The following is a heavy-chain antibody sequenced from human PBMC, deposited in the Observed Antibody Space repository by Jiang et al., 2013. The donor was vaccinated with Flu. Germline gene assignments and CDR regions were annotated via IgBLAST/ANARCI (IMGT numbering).Heavy chain of an antibody. CDR2: IYYSGST. D-gene: IGHD3-16*01. V-gene: IGHV4-39*01. J-gene: IGHJ4*02. CDR3: ARHRPGYDYVWGSHDSKPTRTYYFDY. Sequence: LLKPSETLSLTCTVSGGSISSSSYYWGWIRQPPGKGLEWIGSIYYSGSTYYNPSLKSRVTISVDTSKNQFSLKLSSVTAADTAVYYCARHRPGYDYVWGSHDSKPTRTYYFDYWGQGTLVIVSP. CDR1: GGSISSSSYY.